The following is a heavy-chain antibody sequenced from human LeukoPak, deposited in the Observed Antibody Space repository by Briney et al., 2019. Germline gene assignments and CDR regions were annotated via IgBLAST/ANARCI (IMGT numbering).Heavy chain of an antibody. J-gene: IGHJ4*02. CDR1: DGSIRTSGYY. D-gene: IGHD6-13*01. CDR3: AIQTERPMAAAYLDY. V-gene: IGHV4-39*01. CDR2: IYYSGST. Sequence: SETLSLTGSVSDGSIRTSGYYWGWIRQPPGKGLEWIGSIYYSGSTYYNPSLKSRVTISVDTAKNQFSLKLSSGTAAAPAVNNCAIQTERPMAAAYLDYWGQGTLVTVSS.